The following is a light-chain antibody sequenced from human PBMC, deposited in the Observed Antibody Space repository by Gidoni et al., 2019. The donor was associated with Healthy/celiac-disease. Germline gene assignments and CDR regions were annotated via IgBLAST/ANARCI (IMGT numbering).Light chain of an antibody. Sequence: SSELTQDPAVSVALGQTVRITCQGESLRSYYANWYQPKPEQAPVLVIYGENNRPSGLPDRFSGSSSGNTASLTITGAQAEDEADYYCNSRDSSDNNLGVVFGGGTKLTVL. J-gene: IGLJ2*01. V-gene: IGLV3-19*01. CDR3: NSRDSSDNNLGVV. CDR2: GEN. CDR1: SLRSYY.